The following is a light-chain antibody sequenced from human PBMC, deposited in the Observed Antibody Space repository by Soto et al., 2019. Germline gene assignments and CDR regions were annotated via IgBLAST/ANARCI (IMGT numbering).Light chain of an antibody. J-gene: IGLJ1*01. CDR3: CSFEGSSIFFV. CDR1: SSDVGGYNY. CDR2: DVS. V-gene: IGLV2-11*01. Sequence: QSALTQPRSVSGSPGQSVTISCTGTSSDVGGYNYVSWYQQHPGKAPKVMIYDVSKRPSGVPDRFSGSKSGNTASLTISGLQVEDEADYSCCSFEGSSIFFVFGTGTKATVL.